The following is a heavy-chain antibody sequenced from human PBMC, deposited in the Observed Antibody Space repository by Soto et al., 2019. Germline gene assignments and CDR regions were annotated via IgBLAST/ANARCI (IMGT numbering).Heavy chain of an antibody. D-gene: IGHD6-13*01. J-gene: IGHJ4*02. CDR3: ARFAKEENPKVGSWYYFDY. CDR1: GGSISSGGYF. CDR2: IYYSGRT. V-gene: IGHV4-31*03. Sequence: TSETLSLTCTVSGGSISSGGYFWSWVRQHPGKGLGWIGNIYYSGRTYYNPSLKSRVTISVDTSKNQFSLKLSSVTAADTAVYYCARFAKEENPKVGSWYYFDYWGQGTRVTVSS.